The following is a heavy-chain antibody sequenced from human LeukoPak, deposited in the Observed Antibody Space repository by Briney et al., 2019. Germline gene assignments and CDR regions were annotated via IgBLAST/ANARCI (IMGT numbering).Heavy chain of an antibody. CDR2: IKKTGSET. J-gene: IGHJ4*02. V-gene: IGHV3-7*01. Sequence: HSGGSLRLSCEASKFIFSNYWMSWVRQAPGKGLEWVAYIKKTGSETYYVDSVKGRFTITRDNARNSVFLQMNSLRADDTAVYYCAREDGYCSGGNCYSYFDSWGQGTLVTVSS. CDR1: KFIFSNYW. D-gene: IGHD2-15*01. CDR3: AREDGYCSGGNCYSYFDS.